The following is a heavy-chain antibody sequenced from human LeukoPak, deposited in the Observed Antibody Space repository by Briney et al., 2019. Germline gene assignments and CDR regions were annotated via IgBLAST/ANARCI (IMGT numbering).Heavy chain of an antibody. CDR3: ATTPVGSTRFFDF. D-gene: IGHD1-26*01. J-gene: IGHJ4*02. CDR1: GGFIGDGGYY. Sequence: PSETLSLTCAVSGGFIGDGGYYWSWIRQPPGKGPEWIGYVYHSGFTSYTPSLKSRVTISVDRSENQFSLRLNFVTAADTAIYYCATTPVGSTRFFDFWGPGTLLSVSS. V-gene: IGHV4-30-2*01. CDR2: VYHSGFT.